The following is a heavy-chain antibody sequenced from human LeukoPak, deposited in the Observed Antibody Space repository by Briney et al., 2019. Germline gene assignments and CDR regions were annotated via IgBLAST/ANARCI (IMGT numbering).Heavy chain of an antibody. Sequence: GGSLRLSCAASGFAFSNYALHWVRQAPGKGLEWVAVISDDGSYKYYADSVKGRFTISSDNSTNMLYLQMSTLKPADTAVYYCVRDNWKRHDAFDIWGQGTMVTVSS. CDR1: GFAFSNYA. D-gene: IGHD1-1*01. CDR3: VRDNWKRHDAFDI. V-gene: IGHV3-30-3*01. CDR2: ISDDGSYK. J-gene: IGHJ3*02.